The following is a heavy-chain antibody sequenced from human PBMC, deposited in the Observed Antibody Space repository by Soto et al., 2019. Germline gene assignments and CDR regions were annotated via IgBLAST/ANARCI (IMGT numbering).Heavy chain of an antibody. Sequence: QVQLVQSGAEVKKPGASVKVSCKASGYTFTSYGISWVRQAPGQGLEWMGWISAYNGNTNYAQKLQGRVTMTTDTSTRTADMELRSLRSDDTAVYYCARDYAYGSGSSYQIDYWGQGTLVTVSS. D-gene: IGHD3-10*01. J-gene: IGHJ4*02. CDR2: ISAYNGNT. CDR1: GYTFTSYG. CDR3: ARDYAYGSGSSYQIDY. V-gene: IGHV1-18*01.